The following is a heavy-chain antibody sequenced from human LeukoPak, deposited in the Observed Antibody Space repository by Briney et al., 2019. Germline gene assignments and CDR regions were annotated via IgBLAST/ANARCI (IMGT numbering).Heavy chain of an antibody. V-gene: IGHV3-21*01. J-gene: IGHJ6*02. CDR2: IGSSSYI. CDR3: AREGPIVVVPAADLSQDYYYYGMDV. D-gene: IGHD2-2*01. Sequence: PGGSLRLSCAASGFTFSSYSMNWVRQAPGKGLEWVSSIGSSSYIYYADSVKGRFTISRDNAKNSLYLQMNSLRAEDTAVYYCAREGPIVVVPAADLSQDYYYYGMDVWGQGTTVTVSS. CDR1: GFTFSSYS.